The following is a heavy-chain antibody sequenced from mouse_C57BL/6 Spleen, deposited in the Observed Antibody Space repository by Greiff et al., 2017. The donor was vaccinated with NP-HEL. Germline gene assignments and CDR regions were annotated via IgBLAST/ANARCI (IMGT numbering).Heavy chain of an antibody. CDR2: ISSGSSTI. J-gene: IGHJ1*03. CDR3: ASPCITAVVGYFDV. V-gene: IGHV5-17*01. D-gene: IGHD1-1*01. CDR1: GFTFSDYG. Sequence: EVKLVESGGGLVKPGGSLKLSCAASGFTFSDYGMHWVRQAPEKGLEWVAYISSGSSTIYYADTVKGRFTISRDNAKNTLFLQMTRLRAEDTAMYYCASPCITAVVGYFDVWGTGTTVTVSS.